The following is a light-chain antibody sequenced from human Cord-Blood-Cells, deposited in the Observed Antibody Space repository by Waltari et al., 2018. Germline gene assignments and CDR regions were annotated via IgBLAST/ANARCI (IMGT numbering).Light chain of an antibody. Sequence: DIVMTQSPDSLAVSLGERATINCKSSQSVLYSSNNKYNLAWYQQNPGQPPKLLIYWASTRESGVPDRFSGSGSGTDFTLTISSLQAEDVAVYYCQQYYSTPQTFGQGTKLEIK. J-gene: IGKJ2*01. V-gene: IGKV4-1*01. CDR2: WAS. CDR3: QQYYSTPQT. CDR1: QSVLYSSNNKYN.